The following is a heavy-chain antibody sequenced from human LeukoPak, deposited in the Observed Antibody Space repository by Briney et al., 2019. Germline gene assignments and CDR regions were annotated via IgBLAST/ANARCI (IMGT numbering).Heavy chain of an antibody. J-gene: IGHJ6*03. V-gene: IGHV4-39*02. Sequence: SETLSLTCTVSGGSISSSSYYWGWIRQPPGKGLEWIGSIYYSGSTYYNLSLKSRVTISVDTSKNQFSLKLSSVTAADTAVYYCARELDAAAGPLYYYYYMDVWGKGTTVTVSS. CDR2: IYYSGST. CDR1: GGSISSSSYY. CDR3: ARELDAAAGPLYYYYYMDV. D-gene: IGHD6-13*01.